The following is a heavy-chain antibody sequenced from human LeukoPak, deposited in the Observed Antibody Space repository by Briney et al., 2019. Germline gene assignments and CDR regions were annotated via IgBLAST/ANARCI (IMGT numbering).Heavy chain of an antibody. CDR3: AKDLDYYDSSGYPDY. Sequence: PGGSLRLSCAASGFTFSSYAMSWVRQAPGKGLGWVSAISGSGGSTYYADSVKGRFTISRDNSKNTLYLQMNSLRAEDTAVYYCAKDLDYYDSSGYPDYWGQGTLVTVSS. CDR1: GFTFSSYA. CDR2: ISGSGGST. V-gene: IGHV3-23*01. D-gene: IGHD3-22*01. J-gene: IGHJ4*02.